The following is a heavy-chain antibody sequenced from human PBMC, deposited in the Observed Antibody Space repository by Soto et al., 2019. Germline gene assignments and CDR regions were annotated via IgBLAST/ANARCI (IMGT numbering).Heavy chain of an antibody. J-gene: IGHJ3*02. CDR2: IIPILGIA. D-gene: IGHD6-13*01. CDR3: ARDSRSKQLRSDAFDI. V-gene: IGHV1-69*08. CDR1: GGTFSSYT. Sequence: QVQLVQSGAEVKKPGSSVKVSCKASGGTFSSYTISWVRQAPGQGLAWMGRIIPILGIANYAQKFQGRVTITADKSTSTAYMELSSLRSDDTAVYYCARDSRSKQLRSDAFDIWGQGTMVTVSS.